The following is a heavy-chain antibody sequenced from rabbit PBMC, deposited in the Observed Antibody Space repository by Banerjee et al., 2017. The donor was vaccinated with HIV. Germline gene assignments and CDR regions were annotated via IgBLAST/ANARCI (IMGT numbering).Heavy chain of an antibody. CDR3: ARDPAGDGYARFNL. D-gene: IGHD6-1*01. CDR2: IGAGST. V-gene: IGHV1S45*01. J-gene: IGHJ4*01. CDR1: GFSFSSNYW. Sequence: QQQLEESGGDLVKPEGSLTLTCTASGFSFSSNYWLCWVRQAPGKGLEWIACIGAGSTYYATWAKGRFTISKTSSTTVTLQMTSLTAADTATYFCARDPAGDGYARFNLWGPGTLVTVS.